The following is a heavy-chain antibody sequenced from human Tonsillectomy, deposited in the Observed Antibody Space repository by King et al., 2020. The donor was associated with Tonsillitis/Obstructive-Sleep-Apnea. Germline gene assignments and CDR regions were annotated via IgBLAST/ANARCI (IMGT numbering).Heavy chain of an antibody. Sequence: VQLVESGGGLVQPGGSLKLSCAASGFTFSGSAMHWVRQASGKGLEWVGRIRSKANTYATAYAASVKGRFTISRDDSKNTAYLQMNSLKTEDMAVYYCTTLISGNTGGGFDYWGQGTLVTVSS. D-gene: IGHD1-7*01. J-gene: IGHJ4*02. CDR1: GFTFSGSA. CDR3: TTLISGNTGGGFDY. CDR2: IRSKANTYAT. V-gene: IGHV3-73*01.